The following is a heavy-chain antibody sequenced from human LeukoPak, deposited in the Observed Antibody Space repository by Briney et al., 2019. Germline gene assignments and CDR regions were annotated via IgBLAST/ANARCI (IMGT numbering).Heavy chain of an antibody. V-gene: IGHV3-7*01. CDR1: GFTFGDYA. CDR3: ARDLREPAVSYYMDV. CDR2: IKQDGSEK. Sequence: GGSLRLSXTASGFTFGDYAMSWVRQAPGKGLEWVANIKQDGSEKYYVDSVKGRFTISRDNAKNSLYLQMNSLRVEDTAVYYCARDLREPAVSYYMDVWGKGTTVTVSS. J-gene: IGHJ6*03. D-gene: IGHD2-2*01.